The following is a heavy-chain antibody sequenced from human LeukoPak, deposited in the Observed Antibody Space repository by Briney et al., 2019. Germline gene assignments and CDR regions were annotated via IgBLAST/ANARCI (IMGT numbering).Heavy chain of an antibody. CDR1: GYTFTGYY. D-gene: IGHD4-23*01. J-gene: IGHJ6*03. V-gene: IGHV1-2*02. Sequence: ASVKVSCKASGYTFTGYYMHWVRQAPGQGLEWMGWINPNSGGTNYAQKFQGRVTMTRDTSISTAYMELSRLRSDDTAVYYCARDYGGNSPHMDVCGKGTTVTVSS. CDR2: INPNSGGT. CDR3: ARDYGGNSPHMDV.